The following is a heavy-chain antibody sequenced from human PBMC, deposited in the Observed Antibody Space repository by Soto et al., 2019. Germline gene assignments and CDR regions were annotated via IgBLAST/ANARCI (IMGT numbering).Heavy chain of an antibody. CDR2: IWYDGSNK. J-gene: IGHJ3*02. Sequence: QVQLVESGGGVVQPGRSLRLSCAASGFTFSSYGMHWVRQAPGKGLEWVAVIWYDGSNKYYADSVKGRFTISRDNSKNTLYLQMNSLRAEDTAVYYCARPNADGDYPRGAFDIWGQGTMVTVSS. CDR3: ARPNADGDYPRGAFDI. V-gene: IGHV3-33*01. D-gene: IGHD4-17*01. CDR1: GFTFSSYG.